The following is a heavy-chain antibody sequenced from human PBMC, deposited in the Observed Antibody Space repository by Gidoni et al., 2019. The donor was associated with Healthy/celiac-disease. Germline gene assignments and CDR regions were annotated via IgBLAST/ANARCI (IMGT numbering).Heavy chain of an antibody. V-gene: IGHV1-3*01. D-gene: IGHD6-13*01. J-gene: IGHJ4*02. CDR3: ARGLTIAAAGTNGY. CDR1: GYTFTSYA. Sequence: QVQLVQSGAEVKKPGASVKVSCKASGYTFTSYAMHWVRQAPGQRLEWMGWINAGNGNTKYSQKFQGRVTITRDTSASTAYMELSSLRSEDTAVYYCARGLTIAAAGTNGYWGQGTLVTVSS. CDR2: INAGNGNT.